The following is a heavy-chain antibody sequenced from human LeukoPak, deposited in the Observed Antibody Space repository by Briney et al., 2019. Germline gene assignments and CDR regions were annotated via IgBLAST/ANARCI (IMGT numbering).Heavy chain of an antibody. D-gene: IGHD6-13*01. CDR1: GYTFTGYY. J-gene: IGHJ5*02. V-gene: IGHV1-2*04. CDR3: ARGAAAGTSWFDP. CDR2: INPNSGGA. Sequence: ASVKVSCKASGYTFTGYYMHWVRQAPGQGLEWMGWINPNSGGANYAQKFQGWVTMTRDTSISTAYMELSRLRSDDTAVYYCARGAAAGTSWFDPWGQGTLVTVSS.